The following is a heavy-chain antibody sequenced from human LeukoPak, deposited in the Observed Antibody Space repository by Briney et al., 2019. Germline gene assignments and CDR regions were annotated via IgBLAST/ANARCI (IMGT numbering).Heavy chain of an antibody. CDR2: IYHSGST. V-gene: IGHV4-30-2*01. J-gene: IGHJ3*02. CDR3: ARDADGFSGAFDI. Sequence: PSQTLSLTCAVSGGSISSGGYSWSWIRQPPGKGLEWIGYIYHSGSTYYSPSLKSRVTISVDRSKNQFSLNLSSVTAADTAVYYCARDADGFSGAFDIWGQGTMVTVSS. D-gene: IGHD2-2*03. CDR1: GGSISSGGYS.